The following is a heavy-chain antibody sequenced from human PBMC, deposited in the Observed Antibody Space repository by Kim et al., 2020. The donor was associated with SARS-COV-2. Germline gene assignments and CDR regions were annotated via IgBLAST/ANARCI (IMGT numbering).Heavy chain of an antibody. CDR3: ARVKQLLGDDAFDI. Sequence: DSVQGRFTISRHNSKNTLYLQMNSLRAEDTAVYYCARVKQLLGDDAFDIWGQGTMVTVSS. J-gene: IGHJ3*02. V-gene: IGHV3-53*04. D-gene: IGHD2-15*01.